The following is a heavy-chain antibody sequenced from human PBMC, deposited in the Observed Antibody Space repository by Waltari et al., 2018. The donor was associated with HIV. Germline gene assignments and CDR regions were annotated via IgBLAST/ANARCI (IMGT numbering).Heavy chain of an antibody. CDR1: GRHITSSRSF. CDR2: LSYRGTM. D-gene: IGHD5-18*01. Sequence: QLQLQESGPGLVTTSETLSLTCPVSGRHITSSRSFWAWPRRHPGRGLEWGATLSYRGTMAFNPSRRRRVAVSVDTSKNQFSLRLTSVTAADTAHYYCARQEDSALAASGFYLDYWGQGTLVTVSS. V-gene: IGHV4-39*01. CDR3: ARQEDSALAASGFYLDY. J-gene: IGHJ4*02.